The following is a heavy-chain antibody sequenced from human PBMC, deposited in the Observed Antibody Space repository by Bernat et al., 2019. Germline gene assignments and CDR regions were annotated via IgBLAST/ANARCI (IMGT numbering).Heavy chain of an antibody. CDR3: ARGTSTSAPYMDV. J-gene: IGHJ6*03. V-gene: IGHV3-48*04. Sequence: VQLVESGGGVVQPGRSLRLSCAASGFTFSSYGMHWVRQAPGKGLEWVSYISSSGSTIYYADSVKGRFTISRDNAKNSLYLQMNSLRAEDTAVYYCARGTSTSAPYMDVWGKGTTVTVSS. CDR1: GFTFSSYG. CDR2: ISSSGSTI.